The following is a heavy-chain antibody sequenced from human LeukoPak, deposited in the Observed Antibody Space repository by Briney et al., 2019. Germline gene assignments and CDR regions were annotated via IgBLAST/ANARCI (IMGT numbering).Heavy chain of an antibody. Sequence: SETLSLTCAVYGGSFSGYYWSWIRQPPGKGLEWIGEINHSGSTNYNPSLKSRVTISVDTSKNQFSLKLSSVTAADTAVYYCARGRQQLVDNYFDYWGQGTLVTVPS. CDR3: ARGRQQLVDNYFDY. V-gene: IGHV4-34*01. D-gene: IGHD6-13*01. CDR2: INHSGST. J-gene: IGHJ4*02. CDR1: GGSFSGYY.